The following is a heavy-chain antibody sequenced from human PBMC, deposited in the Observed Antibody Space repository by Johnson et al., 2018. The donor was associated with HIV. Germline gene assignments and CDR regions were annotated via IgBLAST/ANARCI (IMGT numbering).Heavy chain of an antibody. V-gene: IGHV3-66*01. Sequence: VQLVESGGGLVQPGGSLRLSCAASGFTGSSNYMSWVRQAPGQGLEWVSVIYSGGSTDNADYVQGRFTTYRDNSKNTGYLQMNSLRIEDTAVYYCAKSPGKDHGVNSGGFDIWGQGTMVTVSS. CDR1: GFTGSSNY. CDR2: IYSGGST. D-gene: IGHD4/OR15-4a*01. J-gene: IGHJ3*02. CDR3: AKSPGKDHGVNSGGFDI.